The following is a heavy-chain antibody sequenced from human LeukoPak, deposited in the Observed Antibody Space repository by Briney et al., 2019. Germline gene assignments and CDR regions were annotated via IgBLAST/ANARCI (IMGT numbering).Heavy chain of an antibody. Sequence: GGSLRLSCAASGFSFSSYAMHWVRQAPGKGLEYVSAITSNGDKTYYGNSVKGRFTISRDNSKNTLYLQMGSLSIEDVAVYYCARGGATTLFDYWGQGTLVTVSS. CDR3: ARGGATTLFDY. CDR2: ITSNGDKT. J-gene: IGHJ4*02. CDR1: GFSFSSYA. V-gene: IGHV3-64*01. D-gene: IGHD1-26*01.